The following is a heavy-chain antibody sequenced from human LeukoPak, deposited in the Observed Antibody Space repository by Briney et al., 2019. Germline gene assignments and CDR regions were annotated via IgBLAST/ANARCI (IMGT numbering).Heavy chain of an antibody. V-gene: IGHV4-34*01. CDR2: INHSGST. Sequence: PSETLSLTCAVYGGSFSGYYWSWIRQPPGKGLEWIGEINHSGSTNYNPSLKSRVTISVDTSKNQFSLKLSSVTAADTAVYYCARVGYSYGYGLDYWGQGTLVTVSS. J-gene: IGHJ4*02. CDR1: GGSFSGYY. CDR3: ARVGYSYGYGLDY. D-gene: IGHD5-18*01.